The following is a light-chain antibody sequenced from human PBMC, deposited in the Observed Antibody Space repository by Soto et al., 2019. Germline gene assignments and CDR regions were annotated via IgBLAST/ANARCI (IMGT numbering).Light chain of an antibody. Sequence: IVLTQSPDTLSLSPGETATLSCRASQSISDYLAWYQQKPGQAPRLLIYDASNRATGIPGRFSGSGSGTDFSLTSSSLEAEDFAIYYCQQRSDWPSAFGGGTRVEIK. CDR3: QQRSDWPSA. J-gene: IGKJ4*01. V-gene: IGKV3-11*01. CDR1: QSISDY. CDR2: DAS.